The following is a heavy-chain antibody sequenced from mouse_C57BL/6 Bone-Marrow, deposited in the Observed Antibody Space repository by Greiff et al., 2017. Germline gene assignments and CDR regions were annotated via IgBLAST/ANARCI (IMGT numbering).Heavy chain of an antibody. CDR3: ARHEGNYSNWWFAY. D-gene: IGHD2-5*01. CDR2: FYPGSGSI. CDR1: GYTFTEYT. J-gene: IGHJ3*01. Sequence: QVHVKQSGAELVKPGASVKLSCKASGYTFTEYTIHWVKQRSGQGLEWIGWFYPGSGSIKYNEKFKDKATLTADKSSSTVYMERSRLTSEDSAVYFCARHEGNYSNWWFAYWGQGTLVTVSA. V-gene: IGHV1-62-2*01.